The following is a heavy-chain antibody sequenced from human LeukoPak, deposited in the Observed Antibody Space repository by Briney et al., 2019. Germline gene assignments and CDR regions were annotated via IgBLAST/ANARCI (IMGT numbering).Heavy chain of an antibody. CDR1: GFTFSSYW. V-gene: IGHV3-7*01. J-gene: IGHJ5*02. CDR3: AKDRPDITIFGVVITTPNWFDP. CDR2: IKQDGSEK. Sequence: GGSLRLSCAASGFTFSSYWMSWVRQAPGKGLEWVANIKQDGSEKYYVDSVKGRFTISRDNAKNSLYLQMNSLRTEDTAVYYCAKDRPDITIFGVVITTPNWFDPWGQGTLVTVSS. D-gene: IGHD3-3*01.